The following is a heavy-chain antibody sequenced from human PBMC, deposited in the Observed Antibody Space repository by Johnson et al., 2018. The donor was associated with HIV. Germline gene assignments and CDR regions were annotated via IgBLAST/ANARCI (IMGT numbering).Heavy chain of an antibody. CDR3: AKEDGYSYGSDAFDI. D-gene: IGHD5-18*01. Sequence: VQLVESGGGLIQPGGSLRLSCAASGFTVSSNYMTWVRQAPGKGLEWVSVISGSGGSTYYADSVKGRFTISRDNSKNTLYLQMNSLRAEDTAVYYCAKEDGYSYGSDAFDIWGQGTMVTVSS. V-gene: IGHV3-23*04. CDR2: ISGSGGST. J-gene: IGHJ3*02. CDR1: GFTVSSNY.